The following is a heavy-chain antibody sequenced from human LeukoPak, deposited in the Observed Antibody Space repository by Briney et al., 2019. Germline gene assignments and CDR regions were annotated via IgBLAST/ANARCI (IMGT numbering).Heavy chain of an antibody. Sequence: NPSETLSLTCTVSGGSISSYYWSWIRQPAGKGLEWIGRIYTSGSTNYNPSLKSRVTMSVDTSKNQCSLQLSSVTAADTAVYYCARCSTGTYYYYYYMDVWGKGTTVTVSS. CDR2: IYTSGST. D-gene: IGHD1-1*01. CDR1: GGSISSYY. V-gene: IGHV4-4*07. J-gene: IGHJ6*03. CDR3: ARCSTGTYYYYYYMDV.